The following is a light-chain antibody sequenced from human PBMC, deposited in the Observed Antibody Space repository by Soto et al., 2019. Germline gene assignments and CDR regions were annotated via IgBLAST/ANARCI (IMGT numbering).Light chain of an antibody. J-gene: IGKJ2*01. V-gene: IGKV3-11*01. Sequence: EIVLTQSPATLSLSPGERATLSCRASQSVSSYLAWYQQKPGQAPRLLIYDASNRATGIPARFSGSGSGTDVSITISSLEQDDFAAYYCQQRSNWTPYTFGQGTKLEIK. CDR3: QQRSNWTPYT. CDR1: QSVSSY. CDR2: DAS.